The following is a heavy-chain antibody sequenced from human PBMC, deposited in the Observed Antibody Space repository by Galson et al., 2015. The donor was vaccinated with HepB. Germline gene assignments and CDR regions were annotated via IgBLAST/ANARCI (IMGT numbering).Heavy chain of an antibody. Sequence: TLSLTCTVAGGSISSGSYCWSWIRRPAGKGLEWIGRIYTSGSTNYNPSLKSRVTMSVDTSKNQFSLKLSSVTAADTAVYYCARDEYNWYYDINKPNYYYYGMDVWGQGTTVTVSS. J-gene: IGHJ6*02. V-gene: IGHV4-61*02. CDR3: ARDEYNWYYDINKPNYYYYGMDV. CDR2: IYTSGST. D-gene: IGHD1-7*01. CDR1: GGSISSGSYC.